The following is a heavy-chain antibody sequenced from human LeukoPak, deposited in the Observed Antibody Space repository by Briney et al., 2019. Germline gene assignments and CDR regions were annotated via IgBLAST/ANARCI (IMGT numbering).Heavy chain of an antibody. Sequence: GGSLRLSCAASGFTFSSYAVSWVRQAPGKGLEWVSAISGSGDKTYFAGSVKGRFIISRDNSKNTMYLQMNSLRAGDTAVYFCATKEVWFDPWGQGTLVTVSS. CDR3: ATKEVWFDP. CDR1: GFTFSSYA. V-gene: IGHV3-23*01. J-gene: IGHJ5*02. CDR2: ISGSGDKT.